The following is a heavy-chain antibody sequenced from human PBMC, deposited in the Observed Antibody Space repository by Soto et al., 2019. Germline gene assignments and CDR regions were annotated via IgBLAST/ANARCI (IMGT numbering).Heavy chain of an antibody. Sequence: GGSLRLSCAASGFTFSSYAMHWVRQAPGKGLEWVAVISYDGSNKYYADSVKGRFTISRDNSKNTLYLQMNSLRAEDTAVYYCARDGAANIVLMVYAIYYYYYGMDVWGQGTTVTVSS. CDR1: GFTFSSYA. V-gene: IGHV3-30-3*01. D-gene: IGHD2-8*01. CDR3: ARDGAANIVLMVYAIYYYYYGMDV. CDR2: ISYDGSNK. J-gene: IGHJ6*02.